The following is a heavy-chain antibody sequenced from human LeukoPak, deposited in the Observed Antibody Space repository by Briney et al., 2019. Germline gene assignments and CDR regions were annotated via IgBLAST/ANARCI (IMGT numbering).Heavy chain of an antibody. CDR1: GFTFSTYW. CDR3: TRNKRGDY. D-gene: IGHD1-1*01. Sequence: GGSLRLSCTVSGFTFSTYWMSWARQAPGKGLEWVANIKYDGSEKYYVDSVKGRFTISRDNAKNSLSLQMNSLRAEDSAMCYCTRNKRGDYWGQGTLVTVSS. CDR2: IKYDGSEK. J-gene: IGHJ4*02. V-gene: IGHV3-7*01.